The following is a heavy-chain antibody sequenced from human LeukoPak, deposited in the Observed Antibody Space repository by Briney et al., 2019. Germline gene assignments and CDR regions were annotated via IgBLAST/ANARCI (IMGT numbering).Heavy chain of an antibody. CDR1: GFTFSSYS. Sequence: PGGSLRLSCAASGFTFSSYSMNWVRQAPGKGLEWVSSISSSSSYIYYADSVKGRFTISRDNAKNSLYLQMNSLRAEDTAVYYCASCSWYCYYYMDVWGKGTTVTVSS. J-gene: IGHJ6*03. V-gene: IGHV3-21*01. CDR2: ISSSSSYI. D-gene: IGHD2-15*01. CDR3: ASCSWYCYYYMDV.